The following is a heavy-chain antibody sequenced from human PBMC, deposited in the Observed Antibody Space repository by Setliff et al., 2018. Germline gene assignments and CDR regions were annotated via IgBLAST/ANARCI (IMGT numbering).Heavy chain of an antibody. Sequence: SVKVSCKASGYSFTTHDINWVRQAPGQGLEWMGGIIPIFGTANYAQKFQGRVTITADESTSTAYMELSSLRSEDTAGYYCARGRYCSGGSCYYYFDYWGQGTLVTVSS. D-gene: IGHD2-15*01. J-gene: IGHJ4*02. CDR1: GYSFTTHD. CDR2: IIPIFGTA. V-gene: IGHV1-69*13. CDR3: ARGRYCSGGSCYYYFDY.